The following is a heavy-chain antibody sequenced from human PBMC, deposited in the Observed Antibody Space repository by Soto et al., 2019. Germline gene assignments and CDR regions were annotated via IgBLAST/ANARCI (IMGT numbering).Heavy chain of an antibody. J-gene: IGHJ4*02. D-gene: IGHD4-4*01. CDR3: TRHTVDY. Sequence: EVQLVESGGGLVQPGGSLKLSCAASGFSFSDSAIHWVRQASGKGLEWVGRTRSKAHSYATAFAASVKRRFTISRDDSKNTVYLQMNSLKTEDTAVYYCTRHTVDYWGQGTLVTVSS. V-gene: IGHV3-73*02. CDR2: TRSKAHSYAT. CDR1: GFSFSDSA.